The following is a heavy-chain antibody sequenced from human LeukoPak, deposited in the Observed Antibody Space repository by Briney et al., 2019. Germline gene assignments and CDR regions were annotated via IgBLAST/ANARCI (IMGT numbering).Heavy chain of an antibody. J-gene: IGHJ6*03. CDR3: ARVYYDFWSGYYYYYMDV. CDR2: IYYSGST. D-gene: IGHD3-3*01. Sequence: SETLSLTCTVSGGSISSYYWSWIRQPPGKGLEWIGHIYYSGSTNYSPSLKSRVSISVDTSKNQFSLKLSSVTAADTAVYYCARVYYDFWSGYYYYYMDVWGKGTTVTVSS. CDR1: GGSISSYY. V-gene: IGHV4-59*01.